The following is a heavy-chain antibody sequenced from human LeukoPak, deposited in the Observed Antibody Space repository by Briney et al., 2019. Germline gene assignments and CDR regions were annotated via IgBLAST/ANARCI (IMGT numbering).Heavy chain of an antibody. CDR2: VTGGSTRIT. V-gene: IGHV3-48*01. Sequence: GGSLRLSCAASGFDVSGYSMNWVRQAPGKGLEWLSYVTGGSTRITYYADSVKGRFTFSRDNAQNSLDLQMNSLRAEDTAVYYCASSLMDVWGKGTTVTVSS. CDR1: GFDVSGYS. J-gene: IGHJ6*04. CDR3: ASSLMDV.